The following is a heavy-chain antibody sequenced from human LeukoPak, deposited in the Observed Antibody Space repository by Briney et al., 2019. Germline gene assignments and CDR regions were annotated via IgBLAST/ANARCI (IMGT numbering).Heavy chain of an antibody. V-gene: IGHV3-33*01. CDR2: IWYDGSNK. CDR3: ARGPYIVVVTAIDY. D-gene: IGHD2-21*02. CDR1: GFTFSDYG. Sequence: HPGGSLRLSCAASGFTFSDYGMHWVRQAPGKGLEWVAVIWYDGSNKYYADSVKGRFTISRDNSKNTLYLQMNSLRAGDTAVYYCARGPYIVVVTAIDYWGQGILATVST. J-gene: IGHJ4*02.